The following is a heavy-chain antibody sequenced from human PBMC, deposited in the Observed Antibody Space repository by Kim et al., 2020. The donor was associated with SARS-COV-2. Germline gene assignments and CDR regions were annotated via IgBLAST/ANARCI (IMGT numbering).Heavy chain of an antibody. D-gene: IGHD3-22*01. V-gene: IGHV1-18*01. CDR3: ARDHYDSSGPEPAH. CDR1: GYTFTSYG. Sequence: ASVKVSCKASGYTFTSYGISWVRQAPVHLLYFMCLILSYNCNTNYAQKLQGRVTMTTDTSTSTAYMELRSLRSDDTAVYYCARDHYDSSGPEPAHWGQGTLVTVSS. J-gene: IGHJ4*02. CDR2: ILSYNCNT.